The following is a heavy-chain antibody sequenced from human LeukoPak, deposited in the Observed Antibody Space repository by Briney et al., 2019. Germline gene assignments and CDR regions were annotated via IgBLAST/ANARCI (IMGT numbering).Heavy chain of an antibody. CDR3: AREVEYSYGEYYFDY. V-gene: IGHV4-30-4*01. CDR1: GGSFSGYY. Sequence: PSETLSLTCAVYGGSFSGYYWSWIRQPPGKGLEWIGYIYYSGSTYYNPSLKSRVTISVDTSKNQFSLKLSSVTAADTAVYYCAREVEYSYGEYYFDYWGQGTLVTVSS. CDR2: IYYSGST. D-gene: IGHD5-18*01. J-gene: IGHJ4*02.